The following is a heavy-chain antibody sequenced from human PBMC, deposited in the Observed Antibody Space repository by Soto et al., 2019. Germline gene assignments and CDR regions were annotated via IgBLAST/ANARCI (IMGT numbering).Heavy chain of an antibody. D-gene: IGHD3-16*01. J-gene: IGHJ4*02. CDR3: ARGGTPIAY. CDR1: GDTFSTYT. CDR2: INTSNGNT. Sequence: ASVKVSCKASGDTFSTYTITWVRQAPGQGLEWMGWINTSNGNTNYAQKLQGRVTITTDESTSTAYMELSSLRSDDTAVYYCARGGTPIAYGGQGTLATV. V-gene: IGHV1-18*01.